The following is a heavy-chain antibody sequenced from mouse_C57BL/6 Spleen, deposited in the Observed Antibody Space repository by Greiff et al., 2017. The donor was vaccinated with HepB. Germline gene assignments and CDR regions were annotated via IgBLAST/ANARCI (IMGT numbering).Heavy chain of an antibody. CDR2: IHPNSGST. D-gene: IGHD2-2*01. CDR3: AIYYGYDYFAMDY. CDR1: GYTFTSYW. Sequence: QVQLQQPGAELVKPGASVKLSCKASGYTFTSYWMHWVKQRPGQGLEWIGMIHPNSGSTNYNEKFKSKATLTVDKSSSTAYMQLSSLTSEDSAVYYCAIYYGYDYFAMDYWGQGTSVTGSS. J-gene: IGHJ4*01. V-gene: IGHV1-64*01.